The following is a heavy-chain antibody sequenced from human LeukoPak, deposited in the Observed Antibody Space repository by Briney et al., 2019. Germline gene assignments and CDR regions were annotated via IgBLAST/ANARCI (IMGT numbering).Heavy chain of an antibody. D-gene: IGHD2-2*01. Sequence: PGGSLRLSCAASGFTFSSYWMSWVRQAPGKGLEWVANIKQDGSEKNYVDSVKGRFTIPRDNAKNSLYLQMNSLRAEDTAVYYCARRVVPAAIPANWFDPWGQGTLVTVSS. V-gene: IGHV3-7*01. CDR2: IKQDGSEK. CDR1: GFTFSSYW. J-gene: IGHJ5*02. CDR3: ARRVVPAAIPANWFDP.